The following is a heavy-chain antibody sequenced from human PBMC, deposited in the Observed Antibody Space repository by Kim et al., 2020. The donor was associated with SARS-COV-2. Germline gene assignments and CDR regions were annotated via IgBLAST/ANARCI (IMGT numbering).Heavy chain of an antibody. CDR2: IKSKTDGGTT. V-gene: IGHV3-15*01. CDR3: TATYYYDSSGYSLPYYYYGMDV. D-gene: IGHD3-22*01. Sequence: GGSLRLSCAASGFTFSNAWMSWVRQAPGKGLEWVGRIKSKTDGGTTDYAAPVKGRFTISRDDSKNTLYLQMNSLKTEDTAVYYCTATYYYDSSGYSLPYYYYGMDVWGQGTTVTVSS. J-gene: IGHJ6*02. CDR1: GFTFSNAW.